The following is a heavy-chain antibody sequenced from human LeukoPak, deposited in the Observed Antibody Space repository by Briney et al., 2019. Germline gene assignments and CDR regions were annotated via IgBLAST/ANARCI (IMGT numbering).Heavy chain of an antibody. V-gene: IGHV4-34*01. D-gene: IGHD3-16*01. CDR3: ASNVGGDYYFDY. Sequence: SETLSLTCAVYGGSFSGYYWSWIRQPPGKGLEWIGEINHSGRTTYNSSLKSRVTISVYTSKNQFSLKLSSVTAADTAVYYCASNVGGDYYFDYWGQGTLVTVSS. CDR1: GGSFSGYY. CDR2: INHSGRT. J-gene: IGHJ4*02.